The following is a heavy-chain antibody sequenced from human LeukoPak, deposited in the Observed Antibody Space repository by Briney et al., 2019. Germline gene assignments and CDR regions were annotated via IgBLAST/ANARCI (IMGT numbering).Heavy chain of an antibody. CDR1: GFTFSSYN. V-gene: IGHV3-21*01. CDR3: ARDLVGATAY. Sequence: GGSLRLSCAASGFTFSSYNMNWVRLAPGKGLEWVASISSSRSSTYFADSLKGRFTISRDNAKNSLFLQLNSLRVEDTAVYYCARDLVGATAYWGQGTPVTVSS. D-gene: IGHD1-26*01. J-gene: IGHJ4*02. CDR2: ISSSRSST.